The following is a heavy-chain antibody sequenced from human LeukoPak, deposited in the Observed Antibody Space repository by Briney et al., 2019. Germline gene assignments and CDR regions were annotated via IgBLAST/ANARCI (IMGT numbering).Heavy chain of an antibody. CDR1: GYTFTGYY. V-gene: IGHV1-2*02. Sequence: ASVKVSCKASGYTFTGYYMHWVRQAPGQGLEWMGWINPNSGGTNYAQKFQGRVTMTRDTSISTAYMELSRLRSDDTAVYYCARAGTGYSSGSYFDYWGQGTPVTVSS. CDR2: INPNSGGT. CDR3: ARAGTGYSSGSYFDY. J-gene: IGHJ4*02. D-gene: IGHD6-19*01.